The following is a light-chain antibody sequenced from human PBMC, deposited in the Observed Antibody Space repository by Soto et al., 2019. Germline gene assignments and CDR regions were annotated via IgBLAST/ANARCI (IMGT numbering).Light chain of an antibody. V-gene: IGLV2-8*01. J-gene: IGLJ2*01. CDR1: NSDVGGYNY. CDR3: SSYAGSNNFEV. CDR2: EVS. Sequence: QSALTQPPSASGSPGQSVTISCTGTNSDVGGYNYVSWYQHHPGKAPKLMIYEVSKRPSRVPDRFSGSKSGYTASLTVSGLQAEDEADYYCSSYAGSNNFEVFGGGAKL.